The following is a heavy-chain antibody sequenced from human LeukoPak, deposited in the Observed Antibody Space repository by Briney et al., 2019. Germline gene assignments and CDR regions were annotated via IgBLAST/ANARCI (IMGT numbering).Heavy chain of an antibody. V-gene: IGHV4-59*08. J-gene: IGHJ4*02. CDR3: ARHGAGYSFDF. Sequence: PSETLSLTCTVSGGSISSYYWSWIRQPPGKGLECISYMFDSGRTNYNPSLKSRVTISVDMSKNQFSLKLRSVTAADTAVYYCARHGAGYSFDFWGQGTLVTVSS. D-gene: IGHD5-12*01. CDR2: MFDSGRT. CDR1: GGSISSYY.